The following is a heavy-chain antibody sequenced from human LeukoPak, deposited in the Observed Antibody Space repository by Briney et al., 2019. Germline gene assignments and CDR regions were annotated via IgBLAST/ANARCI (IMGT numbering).Heavy chain of an antibody. Sequence: SETLSLTCTVSGYSISSGYYWGWIRQPPGKGLEWIGSMYHSGSTYYNASLQSRVTISIDTSKNQFSLRLNSVTAADTAMYYCAKSGGYGLIDYWGQGTRVTVSS. CDR3: AKSGGYGLIDY. V-gene: IGHV4-38-2*02. D-gene: IGHD1-26*01. CDR1: GYSISSGYY. CDR2: MYHSGST. J-gene: IGHJ4*02.